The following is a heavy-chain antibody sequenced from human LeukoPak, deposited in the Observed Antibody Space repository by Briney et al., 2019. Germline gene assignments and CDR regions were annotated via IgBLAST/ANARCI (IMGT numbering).Heavy chain of an antibody. V-gene: IGHV4-38-2*02. CDR3: ARLNFVVVTRYYYMDV. CDR2: INHSGST. D-gene: IGHD2-21*02. J-gene: IGHJ6*03. CDR1: GYSISSGYY. Sequence: SETLSLTCTVSGYSISSGYYWSWIRQPPGKGLEWIGEINHSGSTNYNPSLKSRVTISVDTSKNQFSLKLSSVTAADTAVYYCARLNFVVVTRYYYMDVWGKGTTVTISS.